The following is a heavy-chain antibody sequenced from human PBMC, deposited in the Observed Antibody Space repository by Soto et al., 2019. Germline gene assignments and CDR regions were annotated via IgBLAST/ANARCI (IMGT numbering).Heavy chain of an antibody. CDR1: GFTFSSYG. Sequence: QVQLVESGGGVVQPGRSLRLSCAASGFTFSSYGMHWVRQAPGKGLEWVAVISYDGSNKYYADSVKGRFTISRDNSKNPLYLQMNSLRAEDTAVYYCAKAQVRDDIAARPYYYYYYGMDVWGQGTTVTVSS. V-gene: IGHV3-30*18. CDR2: ISYDGSNK. J-gene: IGHJ6*02. D-gene: IGHD6-6*01. CDR3: AKAQVRDDIAARPYYYYYYGMDV.